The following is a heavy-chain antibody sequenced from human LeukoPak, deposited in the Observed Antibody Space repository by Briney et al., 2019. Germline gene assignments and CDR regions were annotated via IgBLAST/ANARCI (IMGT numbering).Heavy chain of an antibody. CDR2: ISSSSSYI. J-gene: IGHJ4*02. CDR3: ARDLYAATAMALDY. D-gene: IGHD5-18*01. Sequence: PGGSLRLSCAASGFTFSSYSMNWVRQAPGKGLEWVSSISSSSSYIYYADSVKGRFTISRDNAKNSLYLQMNSLRAEDTAVYYCARDLYAATAMALDYWGQGTLVTVSS. V-gene: IGHV3-21*01. CDR1: GFTFSSYS.